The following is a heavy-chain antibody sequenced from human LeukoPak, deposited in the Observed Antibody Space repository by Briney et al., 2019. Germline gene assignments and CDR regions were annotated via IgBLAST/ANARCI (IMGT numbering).Heavy chain of an antibody. V-gene: IGHV4-30-2*01. CDR2: IYHSGST. CDR3: ARVSTGLFDY. J-gene: IGHJ4*02. D-gene: IGHD5/OR15-5a*01. Sequence: PSQTLSLTCAVSGGSISSGGYSWNWIRQPPGKGLEWIGYIYHSGSTYYNPSLKSRVTISVDRSKNQFSLKLSSVTAADTAVYYCARVSTGLFDYWGQGTLVTVSS. CDR1: GGSISSGGYS.